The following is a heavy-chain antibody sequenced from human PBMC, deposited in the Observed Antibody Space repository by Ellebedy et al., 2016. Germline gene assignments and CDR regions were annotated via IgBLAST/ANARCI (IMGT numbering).Heavy chain of an antibody. D-gene: IGHD4-17*01. Sequence: GESLKISXAASGFPFGNFFMSWVRQAPGKGLEWVSTINGGGYTASFADSVKGRFTISRDRSKNSVYLRMYNLRVEDTALYYCRQGHYADLWGQGTLVTVSS. V-gene: IGHV3-23*01. CDR2: INGGGYTA. J-gene: IGHJ5*02. CDR3: RQGHYADL. CDR1: GFPFGNFF.